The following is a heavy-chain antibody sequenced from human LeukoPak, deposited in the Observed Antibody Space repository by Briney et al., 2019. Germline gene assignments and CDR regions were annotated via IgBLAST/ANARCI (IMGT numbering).Heavy chain of an antibody. D-gene: IGHD1-26*01. CDR2: ISGSGGST. J-gene: IGHJ4*02. Sequence: GGSLTLSCAASGFTFSSYAMSWVRQAPGKGLEWVSAISGSGGSTYYADSVKGRFTISRDNSKNTLYLQMNSLRAEDTAVYYCARPLYSGSYSPGYWGQGTLVTVSS. V-gene: IGHV3-23*01. CDR3: ARPLYSGSYSPGY. CDR1: GFTFSSYA.